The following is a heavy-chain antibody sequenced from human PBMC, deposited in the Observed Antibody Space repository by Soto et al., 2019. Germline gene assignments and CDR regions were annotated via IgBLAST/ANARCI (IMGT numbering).Heavy chain of an antibody. CDR2: ISAYNGNT. V-gene: IGHV1-18*04. J-gene: IGHJ6*02. CDR3: ASSTADESRRPPYGMDV. CDR1: GYTFTSYG. Sequence: ASVKVSCKASGYTFTSYGISWVRQAPGQGLEWMGWISAYNGNTDYAQKLQGRVTMTTDTSTSTAYMELRSLRSDDTAVYYFASSTADESRRPPYGMDVWGQGTTVTVSS. D-gene: IGHD3-3*02.